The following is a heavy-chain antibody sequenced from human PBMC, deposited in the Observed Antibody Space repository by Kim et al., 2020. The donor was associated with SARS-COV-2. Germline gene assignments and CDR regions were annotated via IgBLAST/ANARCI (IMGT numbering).Heavy chain of an antibody. V-gene: IGHV5-51*01. J-gene: IGHJ4*02. Sequence: PSLQGKVTISADDSISTAYVQWSSLKASDTAIYYCARAPSGTLSPYYFDFWGQGTLVTVSS. CDR3: ARAPSGTLSPYYFDF. D-gene: IGHD1-26*01.